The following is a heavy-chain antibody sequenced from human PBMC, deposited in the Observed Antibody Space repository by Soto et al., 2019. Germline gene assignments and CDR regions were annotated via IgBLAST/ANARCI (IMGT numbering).Heavy chain of an antibody. J-gene: IGHJ4*02. V-gene: IGHV4-59*01. CDR1: GGSIGGYY. Sequence: SETLSLTCTVSGGSIGGYYGSWIRQPPGKGLEWIGYICYSGSTNYNPSLKSRVTISVDTSKNQFSLKLSSVTAADTAVYYCARAYGGYADYWGQGALVTVSS. D-gene: IGHD5-12*01. CDR2: ICYSGST. CDR3: ARAYGGYADY.